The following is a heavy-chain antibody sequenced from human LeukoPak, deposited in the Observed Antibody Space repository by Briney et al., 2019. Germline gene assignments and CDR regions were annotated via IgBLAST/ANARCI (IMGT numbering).Heavy chain of an antibody. CDR1: GGSISSGSYY. CDR2: IYTSGST. D-gene: IGHD3-10*01. V-gene: IGHV4-61*02. Sequence: SETLSLTCTVSGGSISSGSYYWSWIRQPAGKGLEWIGRIYTSGSTNYNPSLKSRVTMSVDTSKNQFSLQLSSVTAADTAVYYCRGVRFGELFDYWGQGTLVTVSS. J-gene: IGHJ4*02. CDR3: RGVRFGELFDY.